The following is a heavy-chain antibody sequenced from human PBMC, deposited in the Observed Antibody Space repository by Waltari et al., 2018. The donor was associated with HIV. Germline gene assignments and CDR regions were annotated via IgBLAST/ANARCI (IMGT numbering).Heavy chain of an antibody. D-gene: IGHD3-10*01. CDR2: KKQEGSEK. V-gene: IGHV3-7*04. Sequence: EVQLVESGGGLVQPGGSLRLSCAASGFTFSSYWMSWVRQAPGKGLEGVAKKKQEGSEKYYVDSGNGRFTISRDNAENSLYLQMNSLRAEDTAVYYWARGGFYGSGSKVNWGQGTLVTVSS. CDR1: GFTFSSYW. CDR3: ARGGFYGSGSKVN. J-gene: IGHJ4*02.